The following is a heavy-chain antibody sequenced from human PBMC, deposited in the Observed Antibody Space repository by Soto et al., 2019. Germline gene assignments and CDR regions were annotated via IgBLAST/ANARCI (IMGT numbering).Heavy chain of an antibody. Sequence: ASVKVSCKASGYTFTGYYMHWVRQAPGQGLEWMGWINPNSGGTNYAQKFQGRVTMTRDTSISTAYMELSRLRSGDTAVYYCHRSMAAAGTLDYWGQGTLVTVSS. CDR3: HRSMAAAGTLDY. J-gene: IGHJ4*02. CDR2: INPNSGGT. V-gene: IGHV1-2*02. CDR1: GYTFTGYY. D-gene: IGHD6-13*01.